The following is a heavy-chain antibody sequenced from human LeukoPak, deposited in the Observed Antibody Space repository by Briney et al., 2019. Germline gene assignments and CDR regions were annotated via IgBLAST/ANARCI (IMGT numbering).Heavy chain of an antibody. CDR2: IINGGETT. J-gene: IGHJ5*02. Sequence: GGSLRLSCVASGFIFSNYNMNWVRQAPGKGLEWVSCIINGGETTYYADSVKGRFTISRDNARNSLYLQMNSLRVEDTAVYYWARGIYYPPNWFDPWGQGTLVTVSS. CDR3: ARGIYYPPNWFDP. V-gene: IGHV3-48*01. CDR1: GFIFSNYN. D-gene: IGHD3-10*01.